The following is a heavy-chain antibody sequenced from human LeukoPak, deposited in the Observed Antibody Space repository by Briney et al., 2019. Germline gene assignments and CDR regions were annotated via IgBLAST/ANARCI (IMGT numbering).Heavy chain of an antibody. CDR2: IKSKADAGTI. D-gene: IGHD3-10*01. CDR3: TTMLWFGELSSSNP. V-gene: IGHV3-15*01. CDR1: GFTFSNNW. Sequence: GGSLRLSCAASGFTFSNNWMTWVRQAPGKGLEWVGRIKSKADAGTIDYTEPVKGRFTISRDDSKNTLYLQMNSLKTEDTAVYYCTTMLWFGELSSSNPWGQGTLVTVSS. J-gene: IGHJ5*02.